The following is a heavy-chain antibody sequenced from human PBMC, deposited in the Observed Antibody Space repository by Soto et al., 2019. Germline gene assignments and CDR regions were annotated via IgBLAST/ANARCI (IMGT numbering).Heavy chain of an antibody. V-gene: IGHV3-74*01. D-gene: IGHD6-13*01. CDR1: GFTFSSCW. J-gene: IGHJ4*02. CDR2: IKSDGSRT. CDR3: ARDGIIAVDGVDFDY. Sequence: EVQLVESGGGLVQPWGSLRLSCAASGFTFSSCWMHWVRQVPGKGLVWVSRIKSDGSRTDYADSVKGRFTISRDNGKNTPYLHMNSLRADDTAVYYCARDGIIAVDGVDFDYWGRGKLVTVSS.